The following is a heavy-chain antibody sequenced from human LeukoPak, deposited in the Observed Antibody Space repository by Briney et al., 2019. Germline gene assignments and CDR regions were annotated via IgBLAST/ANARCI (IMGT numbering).Heavy chain of an antibody. J-gene: IGHJ3*02. Sequence: VASVKVSCKASGGTFSSYAISWVRQAPGQGLEWMGGIIPIFGTANYAQKFQGRVTITADESTSTAYMELSSLRSEDTAVYYCARVLFMMVLNDAFDIWGQGTMVTVSS. CDR1: GGTFSSYA. CDR3: ARVLFMMVLNDAFDI. CDR2: IIPIFGTA. D-gene: IGHD3-22*01. V-gene: IGHV1-69*13.